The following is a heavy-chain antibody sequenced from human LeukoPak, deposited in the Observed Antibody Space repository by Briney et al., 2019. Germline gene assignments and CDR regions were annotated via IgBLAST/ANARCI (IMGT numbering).Heavy chain of an antibody. J-gene: IGHJ6*03. V-gene: IGHV5-51*01. CDR2: IYPGDSDS. CDR1: GYTFTSYW. Sequence: GESLKISCKGSGYTFTSYWIGWVRQMPGKGLEWMGIIYPGDSDSRYSPSFQGQVTTSVDKSISTAYLQWSSLKASDTAMYYCARHQEVGAAGYLDVWGKGTTVTVSS. D-gene: IGHD1-26*01. CDR3: ARHQEVGAAGYLDV.